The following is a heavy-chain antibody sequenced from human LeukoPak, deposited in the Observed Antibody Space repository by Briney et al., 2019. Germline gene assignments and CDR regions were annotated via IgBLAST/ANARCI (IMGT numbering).Heavy chain of an antibody. CDR3: TTENPAGYYYGMGV. J-gene: IGHJ6*04. Sequence: SGGSLRLSCAASGFTFSNAWMSWVRQAPGKGLEWVGRIKSKTDGGTTDYAAPVKGRFTISRDDSKNTLYLQMNSLKTEDTAVYYCTTENPAGYYYGMGVWGKGTTVTVSS. CDR1: GFTFSNAW. V-gene: IGHV3-15*01. CDR2: IKSKTDGGTT.